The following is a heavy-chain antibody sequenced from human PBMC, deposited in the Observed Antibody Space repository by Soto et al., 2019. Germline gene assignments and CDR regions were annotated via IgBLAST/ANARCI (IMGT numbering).Heavy chain of an antibody. J-gene: IGHJ4*02. D-gene: IGHD6-13*01. CDR2: INHSGST. Sequence: ASETLSLTCAVYGGSFSGYYWSWIRQPPGKGLEWIGEINHSGSTNYNPSLKSRVTISVDTSKNQFSLKLSSVTAADTAVYYCARVIAAAGKPRDFDYWGQGTLVTVSS. CDR1: GGSFSGYY. V-gene: IGHV4-34*01. CDR3: ARVIAAAGKPRDFDY.